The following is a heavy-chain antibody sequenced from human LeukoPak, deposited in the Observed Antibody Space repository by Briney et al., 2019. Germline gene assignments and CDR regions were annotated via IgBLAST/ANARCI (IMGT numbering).Heavy chain of an antibody. D-gene: IGHD3-3*01. Sequence: ASVKVSCKASGYTFTSYGISWVRQAPGQGLEWMGWISAYNGNTNYAQKLQGRVTMTTDTSTSTAYMELRSLRSDGTAVYYCAREGPDYDFWSGYPVHNWFDPWGQGTLVTVSS. V-gene: IGHV1-18*01. CDR3: AREGPDYDFWSGYPVHNWFDP. J-gene: IGHJ5*02. CDR2: ISAYNGNT. CDR1: GYTFTSYG.